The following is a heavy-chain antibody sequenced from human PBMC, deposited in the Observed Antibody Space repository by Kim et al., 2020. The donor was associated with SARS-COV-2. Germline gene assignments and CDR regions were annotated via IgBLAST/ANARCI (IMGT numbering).Heavy chain of an antibody. CDR3: VRESTENSEGE. CDR1: GFPFSPYC. J-gene: IGHJ1*01. V-gene: IGHV3-7*03. CDR2: INQDGSDK. D-gene: IGHD1-26*01. Sequence: GGSLRLSCAASGFPFSPYCMDWVRQAPGKGLEWVANINQDGSDKNYVDSVKGRFTISRDNAANSLYLQMNSLRADDTAMYYCVRESTENSEGEWGQGTLVTVSS.